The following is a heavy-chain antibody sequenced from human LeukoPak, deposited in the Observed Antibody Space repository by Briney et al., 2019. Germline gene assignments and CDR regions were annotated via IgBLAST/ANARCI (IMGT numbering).Heavy chain of an antibody. CDR3: ARDPRKDYYDSSGYYPDAFDI. CDR1: GGSISSSSYY. J-gene: IGHJ3*02. D-gene: IGHD3-22*01. V-gene: IGHV4-39*07. Sequence: SETLSLTCTVSGGSISSSSYYWGWIRQPPGKGLEWIATIYYSGSTYYNPSLKSRVTISVDTSKNQFSLKLSSVTAADTAVYYCARDPRKDYYDSSGYYPDAFDIWGQGTMVTVSS. CDR2: IYYSGST.